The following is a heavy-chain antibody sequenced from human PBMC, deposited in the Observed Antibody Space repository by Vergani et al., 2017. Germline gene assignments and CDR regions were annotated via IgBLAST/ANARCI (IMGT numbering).Heavy chain of an antibody. CDR3: VRDSWRSDLRGVYWFDT. D-gene: IGHD3-10*01. V-gene: IGHV4-61*02. CDR1: GASISSGNYF. CDR2: IWTSGNT. Sequence: QVQLQESGPGLVKPSQTLSLACNVSGASISSGNYFWSWFRQPAGKGLELIGRIWTSGNTYYTPSLESRVTLSVDTSKNQLSLKMISMTAADTAVYYCVRDSWRSDLRGVYWFDTWGQGTLVSVSS. J-gene: IGHJ5*02.